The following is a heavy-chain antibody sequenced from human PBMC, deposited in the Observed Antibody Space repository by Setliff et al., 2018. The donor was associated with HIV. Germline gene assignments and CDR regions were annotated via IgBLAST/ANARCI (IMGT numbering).Heavy chain of an antibody. D-gene: IGHD7-27*01. CDR2: IPISETDT. Sequence: PGGSLRLSCEASGFSLINYGMSWVRQAPGRGLEWVSYIPISETDTYYADSVKGRFSMSRDSAKNSLYLQMNRLRVEDSAVYYRAIDKSGPGDQVEYWGQGTQVTVSS. CDR1: GFSLINYG. CDR3: AIDKSGPGDQVEY. J-gene: IGHJ4*02. V-gene: IGHV3-48*03.